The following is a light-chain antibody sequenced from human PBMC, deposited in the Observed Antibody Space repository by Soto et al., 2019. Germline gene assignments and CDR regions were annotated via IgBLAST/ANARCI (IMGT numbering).Light chain of an antibody. CDR1: QSISSW. CDR2: KAS. J-gene: IGKJ1*01. V-gene: IGKV1-5*03. CDR3: QQYNSYAST. Sequence: DIQMTQYPSTLSASVGDRVTITCRASQSISSWLAWYQQKPGKAPKLLIYKASSLESGVPSRFSGSGSGTEFSLTISSLQPDDFATYYGQQYNSYASTFGKGTKVEVE.